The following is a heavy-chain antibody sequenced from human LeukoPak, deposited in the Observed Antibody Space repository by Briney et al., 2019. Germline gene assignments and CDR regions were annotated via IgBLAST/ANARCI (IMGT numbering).Heavy chain of an antibody. CDR3: AREARIELLHYPVDY. V-gene: IGHV3-30-3*01. CDR1: GLIFSNAW. Sequence: PGGSLRLSCAASGLIFSNAWMNWVRQAPGKGLGWVAVISYDGSNKYYADSVKGRFTISRDNSKNTLYLQMNSLRAEDTAVYYCAREARIELLHYPVDYWGQGTLVTVSS. CDR2: ISYDGSNK. J-gene: IGHJ4*02. D-gene: IGHD1-26*01.